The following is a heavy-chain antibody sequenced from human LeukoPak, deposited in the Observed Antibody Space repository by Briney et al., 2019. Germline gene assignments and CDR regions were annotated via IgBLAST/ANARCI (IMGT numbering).Heavy chain of an antibody. CDR1: GFTFSSYA. CDR2: ISYDGSNK. D-gene: IGHD1-26*01. CDR3: ARDSMGGATATGGLGAFDI. J-gene: IGHJ3*02. V-gene: IGHV3-30-3*01. Sequence: GGSPRLSCAASGFTFSSYAMHWARQAPGKGLEWVAVISYDGSNKYYADSVKGRFTISRDNSKNTLYLQMNSLRAEDTAVYYCARDSMGGATATGGLGAFDIWGQGTMVTVSS.